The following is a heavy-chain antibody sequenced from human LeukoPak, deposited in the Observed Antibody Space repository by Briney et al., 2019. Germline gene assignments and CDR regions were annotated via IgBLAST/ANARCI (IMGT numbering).Heavy chain of an antibody. V-gene: IGHV3-21*01. CDR3: AELGITMIGGV. D-gene: IGHD3-10*02. CDR1: GFTFSSYG. CDR2: ISSSSSYI. Sequence: PGGSLRLSCGASGFTFSSYGMHWVRQAPGKGLEWVSSISSSSSYIYYADSVKGRFTISRDNAKNSLYLQMNSLRAEDTAVYYCAELGITMIGGVWGKGTTVTISS. J-gene: IGHJ6*04.